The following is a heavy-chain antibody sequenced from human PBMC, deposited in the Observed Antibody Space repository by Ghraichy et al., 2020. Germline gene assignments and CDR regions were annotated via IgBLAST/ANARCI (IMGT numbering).Heavy chain of an antibody. D-gene: IGHD4-17*01. V-gene: IGHV1-69*13. Sequence: SVKVSCKASGGTFSSYAISWVRQAPGQGLEWMGGIIPIFGTANYAQKFQGRVTITADESTSTAYMELSSLRSEDTAVYYCARDRGDQGDYYYYYMDVWGKGTTVTVSS. J-gene: IGHJ6*03. CDR1: GGTFSSYA. CDR3: ARDRGDQGDYYYYYMDV. CDR2: IIPIFGTA.